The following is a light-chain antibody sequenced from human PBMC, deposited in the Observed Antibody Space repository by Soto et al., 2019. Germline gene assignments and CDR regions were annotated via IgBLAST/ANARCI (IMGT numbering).Light chain of an antibody. J-gene: IGLJ1*01. V-gene: IGLV2-8*01. CDR1: SSDVGGYNY. Sequence: QSVLTQPPSASGSPGLSVTISCTGTSSDVGGYNYVSWYQQHPGKAPKLVIYEVSKRPSGVPDRFSGSKSGNTASLTVSGLQAEDEAEYYCSSFAGSNNYVFGTGTKLTVL. CDR3: SSFAGSNNYV. CDR2: EVS.